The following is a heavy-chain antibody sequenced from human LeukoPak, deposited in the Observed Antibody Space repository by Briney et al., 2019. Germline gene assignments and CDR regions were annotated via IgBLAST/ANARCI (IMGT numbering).Heavy chain of an antibody. CDR2: ISGSGGST. CDR1: GFTFSSYA. J-gene: IGHJ4*02. D-gene: IGHD2-15*01. CDR3: AKAPVVVAANPSDY. V-gene: IGHV3-23*01. Sequence: PGGSLRLSCAASGFTFSSYAMSWVRQAPGKGLEWVSAISGSGGSTYYADSVKGWFTISRDNSKNTLYLQMNSLRADDTAVYYCAKAPVVVAANPSDYWGQGTLVTVSS.